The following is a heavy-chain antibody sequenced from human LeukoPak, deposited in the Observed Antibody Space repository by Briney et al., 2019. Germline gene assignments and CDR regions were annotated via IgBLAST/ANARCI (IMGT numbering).Heavy chain of an antibody. J-gene: IGHJ6*03. V-gene: IGHV1-2*02. CDR1: GYTFTGYY. CDR3: ARDYSSSWYGGLYYMDV. CDR2: INPNSGGT. Sequence: GASVKVSCKASGYTFTGYYMHWVRQAPGQGLEWMGWINPNSGGTNYAQKFQGRVTMTRDTSISTAYMELSRLRSDDTAVYYCARDYSSSWYGGLYYMDVWGKGTTVTISS. D-gene: IGHD6-13*01.